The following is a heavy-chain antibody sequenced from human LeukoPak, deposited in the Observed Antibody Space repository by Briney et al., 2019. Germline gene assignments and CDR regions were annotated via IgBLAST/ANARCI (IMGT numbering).Heavy chain of an antibody. CDR2: IKQDGSAK. CDR1: GFTFSSYW. V-gene: IGHV3-7*01. Sequence: GGSLRLSYAASGFTFSSYWMSWVRQAPGKGLEWRANIKQDGSAKYYVDSMKGRCTISRDNAKNSLYLQTNSLRAEDTAVYYCARASDEDYFDYWGQGTLVTVSS. CDR3: ARASDEDYFDY. J-gene: IGHJ4*02.